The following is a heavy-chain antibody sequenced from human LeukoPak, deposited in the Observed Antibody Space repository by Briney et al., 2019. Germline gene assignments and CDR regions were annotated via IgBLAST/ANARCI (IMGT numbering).Heavy chain of an antibody. V-gene: IGHV5-51*01. J-gene: IGHJ4*02. D-gene: IGHD4-11*01. CDR2: IYPGESDT. CDR3: ARLVDDYSNYVDY. Sequence: KAGESLTLSCTGSGYIFTSSWIGWVRQLPGKGLGWMGIIYPGESDTTYSPSFQGPVPISADKSNSTAYLQWSSLKASDTAMYYCARLVDDYSNYVDYGGQGTLVTVS. CDR1: GYIFTSSW.